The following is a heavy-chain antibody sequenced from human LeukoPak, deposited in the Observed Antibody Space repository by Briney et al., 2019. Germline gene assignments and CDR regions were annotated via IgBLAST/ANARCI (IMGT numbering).Heavy chain of an antibody. J-gene: IGHJ4*02. Sequence: SGGSLRLSCAASGFTFSSHAMSWVRQAPGKGLEWVSAISGSGGSTYYADSVKGRFTISRDNSKNTLYLQMNSLRAEDTAVYYCAKESQYDFWSGYYVGVDYWGQGTLVTVSS. CDR2: ISGSGGST. CDR3: AKESQYDFWSGYYVGVDY. CDR1: GFTFSSHA. D-gene: IGHD3-3*01. V-gene: IGHV3-23*01.